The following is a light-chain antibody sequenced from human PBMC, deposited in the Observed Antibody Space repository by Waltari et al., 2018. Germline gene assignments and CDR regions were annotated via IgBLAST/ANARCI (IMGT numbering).Light chain of an antibody. CDR3: CSFAGTYTWV. CDR2: DVT. Sequence: SALTQPRSVSGSPGQSVTISCTGTTSDVGGYNYVSWYQHHPGKAPKLMIFDVTQRPSRVPVRFSGSKSANTASLTISGLHAEDEADYYCCSFAGTYTWVFGGGTKVTVL. J-gene: IGLJ3*02. V-gene: IGLV2-11*01. CDR1: TSDVGGYNY.